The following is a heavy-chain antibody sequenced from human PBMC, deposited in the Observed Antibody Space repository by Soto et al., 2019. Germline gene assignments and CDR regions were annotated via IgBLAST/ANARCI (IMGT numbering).Heavy chain of an antibody. J-gene: IGHJ5*02. CDR1: GASISGFY. V-gene: IGHV4-4*07. CDR2: IYATGAT. CDR3: VRDGTKTLRDWFDP. D-gene: IGHD1-1*01. Sequence: PSETLSLTCTVSGASISGFYWSWIRKSAGKGLEWIGRIYATGATDYNPSLKSRVMMSVDTSKKQFSLKLRSVTAADTAVYYCVRDGTKTLRDWFDPWGQGISVTVSS.